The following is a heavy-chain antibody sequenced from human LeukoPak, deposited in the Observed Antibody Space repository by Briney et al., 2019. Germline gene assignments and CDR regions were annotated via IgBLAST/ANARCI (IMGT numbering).Heavy chain of an antibody. D-gene: IGHD2-15*01. CDR1: GFTFSSYA. CDR3: AKTPPTCSGGSCYEDY. V-gene: IGHV3-23*01. Sequence: GGSLRLSCAASGFTFSSYAMSWVRQAPGKGLEWVSAISGSGGSTYYADSVKGRFTISRDNSKNTLYLQMNSLRAGDTAVYYCAKTPPTCSGGSCYEDYWGQGTLVTVSS. CDR2: ISGSGGST. J-gene: IGHJ4*02.